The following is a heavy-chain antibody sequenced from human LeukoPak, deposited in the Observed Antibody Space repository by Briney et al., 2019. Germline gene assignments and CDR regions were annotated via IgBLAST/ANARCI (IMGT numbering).Heavy chain of an antibody. D-gene: IGHD7-27*01. CDR3: SRELAWGPADY. CDR1: GGSIISSNYY. Sequence: SETLSLTCTVSGGSIISSNYYWGWIRQPPGKGLEWIASIYYSGSTHYNPSLKSRVTISVDTSKNQFSLKLSSVTAADTAVYYCSRELAWGPADYWGQGTLVTVSS. V-gene: IGHV4-39*02. J-gene: IGHJ4*02. CDR2: IYYSGST.